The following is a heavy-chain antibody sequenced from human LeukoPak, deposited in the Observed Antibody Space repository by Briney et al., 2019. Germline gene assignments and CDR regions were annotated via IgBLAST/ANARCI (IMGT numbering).Heavy chain of an antibody. V-gene: IGHV3-73*01. Sequence: GGSLRLSCAASGFTFSDSAMHWVRQASGKGLEWVGRIRNKPNNYATAYAASVKGRFTISRDDSKNTAFPQMNSLETEDTAVYYCTRRPFGSKTSPYWYFDLWGRGTLVTVSS. CDR3: TRRPFGSKTSPYWYFDL. J-gene: IGHJ2*01. CDR1: GFTFSDSA. D-gene: IGHD2-2*01. CDR2: IRNKPNNYAT.